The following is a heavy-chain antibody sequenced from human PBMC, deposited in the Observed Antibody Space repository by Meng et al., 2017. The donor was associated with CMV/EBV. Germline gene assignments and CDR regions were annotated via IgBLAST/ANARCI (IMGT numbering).Heavy chain of an antibody. CDR1: GFTFSDYY. CDR3: ARVKVENYDYVWGSYRQYYFDY. J-gene: IGHJ4*02. D-gene: IGHD3-16*02. Sequence: GESLKISCAASGFTFSDYYMSWIRQAPGQGLEWVSYISSSGSTIYYADSVKGRFTISRDNAKNSLYLQMNSLRAEDTAVYYCARVKVENYDYVWGSYRQYYFDYWGQGTLVTVSS. CDR2: ISSSGSTI. V-gene: IGHV3-11*04.